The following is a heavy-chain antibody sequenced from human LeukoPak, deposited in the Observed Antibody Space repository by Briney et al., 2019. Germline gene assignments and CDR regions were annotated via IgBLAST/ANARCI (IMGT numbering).Heavy chain of an antibody. CDR2: IYPGDPQT. CDR1: GYSFSTYW. D-gene: IGHD3-3*01. CDR3: GRIRGYDFWSRGAFDI. Sequence: GESLKISCKGSGYSFSTYWTGWVRQVPGKGLEWMGIIYPGDPQTAYSPSFQGQVTISADKSINTAYLQWRSLEASDTAMYYCGRIRGYDFWSRGAFDIWGQGTMVTVSS. V-gene: IGHV5-51*01. J-gene: IGHJ3*02.